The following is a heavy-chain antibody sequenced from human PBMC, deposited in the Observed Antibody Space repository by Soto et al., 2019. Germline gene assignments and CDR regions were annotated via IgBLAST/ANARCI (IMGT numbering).Heavy chain of an antibody. D-gene: IGHD3-3*01. CDR2: IIPILGIA. Sequence: GAPAKACSKASRGAINSNSLWWVQQEPGQRLEWMGRIIPILGIANYAQKFQGGVTITADKSTSTAYMELSSLRSEDTAVYYCARLLRITIFGVVTDAFDIWGQGTMVTVSS. J-gene: IGHJ3*02. CDR1: RGAINSNS. CDR3: ARLLRITIFGVVTDAFDI. V-gene: IGHV1-69*02.